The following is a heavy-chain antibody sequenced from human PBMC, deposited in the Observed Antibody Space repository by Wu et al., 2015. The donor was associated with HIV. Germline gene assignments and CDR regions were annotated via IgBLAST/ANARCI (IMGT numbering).Heavy chain of an antibody. D-gene: IGHD1-26*01. CDR3: VRGLYGGSPYNYFDP. CDR2: INPERGAT. J-gene: IGHJ5*02. CDR1: GGTFSGYA. V-gene: IGHV1-2*02. Sequence: QVQLVQSGAEVKKPGSSVKVSCRASGGTFSGYAINWVRQAPGQGLEWVGWINPERGATEYAKKFQGRVTMSTDTSTNTAYMDLKNLKSDDTAVFYCVRGLYGGSPYNYFDPWGQGTLVTVSS.